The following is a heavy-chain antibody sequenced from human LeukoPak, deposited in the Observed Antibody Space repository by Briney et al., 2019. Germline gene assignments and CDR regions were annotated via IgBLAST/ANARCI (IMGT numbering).Heavy chain of an antibody. CDR2: ISSSSSYI. CDR3: AISAAPFDY. Sequence: GGSLRLSCAASGFTFSSYSMNWVRQAPGKGLEWVSPISSSSSYIYYADSVKGRFTISRDNAKNSLYLQMNSLRGEDTAVYNCAISAAPFDYWGQGTLDTVSS. V-gene: IGHV3-21*01. J-gene: IGHJ4*02. D-gene: IGHD2-2*01. CDR1: GFTFSSYS.